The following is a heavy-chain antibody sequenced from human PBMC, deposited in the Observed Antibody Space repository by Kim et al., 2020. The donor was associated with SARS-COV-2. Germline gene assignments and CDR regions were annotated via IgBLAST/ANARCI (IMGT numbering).Heavy chain of an antibody. CDR1: GGSFSGYY. CDR2: INHSGST. J-gene: IGHJ6*02. Sequence: SETLSLTCAVYGGSFSGYYWSWIRQPPGKGLEWIGEINHSGSTNYNPSLKSRVTISVDTSKNQFSLKLSSVTAADTAVYYCASLDYDSSGHTYYYYGMDVWGQGTTVTVSS. CDR3: ASLDYDSSGHTYYYYGMDV. V-gene: IGHV4-34*01. D-gene: IGHD3-22*01.